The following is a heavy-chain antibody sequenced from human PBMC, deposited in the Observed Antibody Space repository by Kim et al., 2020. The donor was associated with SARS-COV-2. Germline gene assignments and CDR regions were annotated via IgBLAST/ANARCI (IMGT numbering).Heavy chain of an antibody. CDR2: IFYTGTT. D-gene: IGHD1-26*01. J-gene: IGHJ4*02. Sequence: SETLSLTCTVSGDSISSYYWTWIRQPPGKGLECIGYIFYTGTTYHSPSLNSRVTISEDTSKNQFSLKLSSVTAADTAMYYCARSKHSGSLDYWGQGILVT. V-gene: IGHV4-59*08. CDR3: ARSKHSGSLDY. CDR1: GDSISSYY.